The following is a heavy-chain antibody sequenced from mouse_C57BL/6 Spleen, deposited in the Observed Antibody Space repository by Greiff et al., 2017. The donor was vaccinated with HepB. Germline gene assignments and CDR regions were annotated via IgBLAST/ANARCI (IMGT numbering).Heavy chain of an antibody. J-gene: IGHJ4*01. CDR3: ARYSNSYYAMDY. Sequence: VQLQQSGPELVKPGASVKISCKASGYAFSSSWMNWVKQRPGKGLEWIGRIYPGDGDTNYNGKFKGKATLTADKTSSTAYMQLSSLTSEDSAVYFCARYSNSYYAMDYWGQGTSVTVSS. V-gene: IGHV1-82*01. CDR2: IYPGDGDT. CDR1: GYAFSSSW. D-gene: IGHD2-5*01.